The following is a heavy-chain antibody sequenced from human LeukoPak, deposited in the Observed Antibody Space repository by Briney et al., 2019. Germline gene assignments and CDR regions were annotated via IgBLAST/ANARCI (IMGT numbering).Heavy chain of an antibody. CDR2: IYTSGGT. D-gene: IGHD3-3*01. CDR3: ARDRDTIFGVVIGAFDY. Sequence: PSETLSLTCAVYGGSFSGYYWSWIRQPAGKGLEWIGHIYTSGGTNYNPSLKTRVTMSVDTSKNQFSLKLSSVTAADTAVYYCARDRDTIFGVVIGAFDYWGQGTLVTVSS. CDR1: GGSFSGYY. V-gene: IGHV4-4*07. J-gene: IGHJ4*02.